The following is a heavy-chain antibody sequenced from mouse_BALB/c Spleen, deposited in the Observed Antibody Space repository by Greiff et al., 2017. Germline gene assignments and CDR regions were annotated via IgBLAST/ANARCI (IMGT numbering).Heavy chain of an antibody. CDR1: GYTITSYV. Sequence: VQLQQSGPELVKPGASVKMSCKASGYTITSYVLHWVKQKPGQGLEWIGFINPYNDGTKYNEKFKGKATLTSDKSSSTADMELSSLTSEDSAVYYCARSLWGSSPDYWGQGTTLTVSS. CDR2: INPYNDGT. D-gene: IGHD1-1*01. J-gene: IGHJ2*01. V-gene: IGHV1-14*01. CDR3: ARSLWGSSPDY.